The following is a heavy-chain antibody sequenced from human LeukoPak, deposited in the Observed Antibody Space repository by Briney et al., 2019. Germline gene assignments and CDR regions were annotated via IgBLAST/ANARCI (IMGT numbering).Heavy chain of an antibody. CDR2: INPNSGGT. J-gene: IGHJ4*02. CDR1: GYTFTGYN. Sequence: ASVKVSCKASGYTFTGYNMQWLRQAPGQGLEWMGWINPNSGGTNKAQKFPGRVAMTMYTSISTAYMELSRLRSDDAAVYYWARAGHFDYWGQGTLVTVSS. D-gene: IGHD2-8*02. CDR3: ARAGHFDY. V-gene: IGHV1-2*02.